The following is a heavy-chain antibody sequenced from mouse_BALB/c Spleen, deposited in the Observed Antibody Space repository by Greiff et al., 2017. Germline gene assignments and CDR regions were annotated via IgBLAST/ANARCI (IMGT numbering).Heavy chain of an antibody. D-gene: IGHD2-9*01. CDR1: GFSLTSYG. J-gene: IGHJ3*01. CDR2: IWAGGST. V-gene: IGHV2-9*02. Sequence: VQLVESGPGLVAPSQSLSITCTVSGFSLTSYGVHWVRQPPGKGLEWLGVIWAGGSTNYNSALMSRLSISKDNSKSQVFLKMNSLQTDDTAMYYCATYYGYDGPLFAYWGQGTLVTVSA. CDR3: ATYYGYDGPLFAY.